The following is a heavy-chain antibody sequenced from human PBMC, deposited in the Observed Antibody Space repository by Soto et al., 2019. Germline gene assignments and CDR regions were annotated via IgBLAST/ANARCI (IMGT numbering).Heavy chain of an antibody. CDR2: INHSGST. CDR1: GGSFSGYY. Sequence: QVQLQQWGAGLLKPSETLSLTCAVYGGSFSGYYWSWIRQPPGKGLEWIGEINHSGSTNYNPSLNSRVTTSVDTSKHQFSLKLSSVTAADTAVYYCARGRDGSDFDYWGQGTLVTVSS. V-gene: IGHV4-34*01. D-gene: IGHD5-12*01. CDR3: ARGRDGSDFDY. J-gene: IGHJ4*02.